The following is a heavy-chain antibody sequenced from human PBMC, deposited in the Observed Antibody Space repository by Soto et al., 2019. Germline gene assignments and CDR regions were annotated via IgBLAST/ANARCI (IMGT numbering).Heavy chain of an antibody. V-gene: IGHV4-34*01. Sequence: QVQLQQWGAGLLKPSETLSLTCAVYGGSFSGYYWSWIRQPPGKGLEWIGEINHSGSTNYNPSLKSRVTISVDTSKNQFSLKLSSVXXXXTXXXXCAXXXXXXXXXXGWFDPWGQGTLVTVSS. CDR1: GGSFSGYY. CDR2: INHSGST. J-gene: IGHJ5*02. CDR3: AXXXXXXXXXXGWFDP.